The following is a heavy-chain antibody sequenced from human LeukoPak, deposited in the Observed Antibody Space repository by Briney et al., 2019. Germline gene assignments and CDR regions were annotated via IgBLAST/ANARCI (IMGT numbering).Heavy chain of an antibody. J-gene: IGHJ3*02. CDR1: GYTFTGYY. Sequence: ASVKVSCKASGYTFTGYYMHWVRQAPGQGLEWMGWINPNSGGTNYAQKFQGRVTMTRDTSISTAHMELSRLRSDDTAVYYCAALCSSTSCDAFDIWGQGTMVTVSS. CDR2: INPNSGGT. CDR3: AALCSSTSCDAFDI. D-gene: IGHD2-2*01. V-gene: IGHV1-2*02.